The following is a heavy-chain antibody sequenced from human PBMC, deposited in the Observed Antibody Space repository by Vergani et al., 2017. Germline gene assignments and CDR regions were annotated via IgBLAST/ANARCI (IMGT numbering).Heavy chain of an antibody. CDR1: GFTFSSYD. Sequence: QVQLVESGGGVVQPGRSLRLSCAASGFTFSSYDMHWVRQAPGKGLEWVAVISYDGSNKYYADSVKGRFTISRDNSKNTLYLQMNSLRAEDTAVYYCAKHYYYYYYMDVWGK. CDR2: ISYDGSNK. CDR3: AKHYYYYYYMDV. V-gene: IGHV3-30*18. J-gene: IGHJ6*03.